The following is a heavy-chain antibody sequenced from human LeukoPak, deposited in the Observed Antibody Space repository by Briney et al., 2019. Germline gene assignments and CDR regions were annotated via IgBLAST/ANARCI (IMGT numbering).Heavy chain of an antibody. Sequence: GGSLRLSCAASGFTFSDYYMSWIRQAPGKGLEWVSPISISGTTIYYADSVRGRFTISRDNAKNSLYLQMNSLRAEDTAIYYCARIRGTYPPYYYFDFWGQGTLVTVSS. J-gene: IGHJ4*02. CDR3: ARIRGTYPPYYYFDF. CDR1: GFTFSDYY. D-gene: IGHD1-26*01. V-gene: IGHV3-11*04. CDR2: ISISGTTI.